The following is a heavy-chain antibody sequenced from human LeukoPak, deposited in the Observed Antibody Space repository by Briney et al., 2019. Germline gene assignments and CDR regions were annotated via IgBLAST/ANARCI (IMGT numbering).Heavy chain of an antibody. CDR1: GFTFSSYW. V-gene: IGHV3-74*01. Sequence: PGGSLRLSCAASGFTFSSYWMHWVRQAPGKGLVWVSRINSDGSSTSYADSVKGRFTISRDNSKNTLYLQNSLIPEDTAVYYCARQYISGQWYFDYWGQGTLVTGSS. CDR2: INSDGSST. J-gene: IGHJ4*02. D-gene: IGHD5-18*01. CDR3: ARQYISGQWYFDY.